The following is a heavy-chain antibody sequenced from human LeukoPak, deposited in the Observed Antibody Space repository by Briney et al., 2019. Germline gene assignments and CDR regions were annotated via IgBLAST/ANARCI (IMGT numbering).Heavy chain of an antibody. J-gene: IGHJ4*02. CDR2: IWYEGRTK. V-gene: IGHV3-33*01. CDR3: AGPLGDYGDYGFDY. D-gene: IGHD4-17*01. CDR1: GFTFSSYG. Sequence: PGGSLRLSCAASGFTFSSYGMHWVRQAPGKGLEWVSTIWYEGRTKYYIDSVKGRFTISRDNSKNTVYLQMNSLRAEDTAVYYCAGPLGDYGDYGFDYWGQGTLVTVSS.